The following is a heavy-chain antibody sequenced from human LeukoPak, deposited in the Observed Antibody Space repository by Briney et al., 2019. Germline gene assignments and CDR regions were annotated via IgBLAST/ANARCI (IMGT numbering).Heavy chain of an antibody. CDR3: ARDVRNYYGSGSYGHYYGMDV. CDR2: ISAYNGNT. CDR1: GYTFTSYG. V-gene: IGHV1-18*01. Sequence: ASVKVSCKASGYTFTSYGISWVRQSPGQGLEWMGWISAYNGNTTYVQKLQGRVTMTTDTSTSTAYMELRSLRSDDTAVYYCARDVRNYYGSGSYGHYYGMDVWGQGTTVTVSS. J-gene: IGHJ6*02. D-gene: IGHD3-10*01.